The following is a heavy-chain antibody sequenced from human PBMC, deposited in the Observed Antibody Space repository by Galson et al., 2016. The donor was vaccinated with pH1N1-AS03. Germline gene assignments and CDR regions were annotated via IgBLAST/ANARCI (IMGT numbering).Heavy chain of an antibody. D-gene: IGHD3-10*02. J-gene: IGHJ3*02. CDR3: ARHRNDRLFRDGFDS. CDR1: GYSFSRYW. Sequence: QSGAEVTKPGESLKISCKGSGYSFSRYWIVWVRQMPGKGLEWMGIIYPGDSDTTYSPSFQGQVTISADKSISTAYLQWSSLKPSDTAIYYCARHRNDRLFRDGFDSWGQGTIVIVSS. CDR2: IYPGDSDT. V-gene: IGHV5-51*01.